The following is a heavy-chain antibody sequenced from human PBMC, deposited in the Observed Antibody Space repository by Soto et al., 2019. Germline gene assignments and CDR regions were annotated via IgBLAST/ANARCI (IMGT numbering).Heavy chain of an antibody. V-gene: IGHV1-69*06. CDR1: GGTFSSYA. CDR3: ARGFYYDSSGFNWFDP. Sequence: QVQLVQSGAEVKKPGSSVKVSCKASGGTFSSYAISWVRQAPGQGLEWMGGIIPIFGTANYAQKLQGRVTITADKTTSTTYTELSSLRSEETAVYYCARGFYYDSSGFNWFDPWGQGTLVTVSS. CDR2: IIPIFGTA. D-gene: IGHD3-22*01. J-gene: IGHJ5*02.